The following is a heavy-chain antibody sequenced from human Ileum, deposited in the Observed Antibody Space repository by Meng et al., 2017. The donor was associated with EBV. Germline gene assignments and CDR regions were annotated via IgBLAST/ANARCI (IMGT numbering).Heavy chain of an antibody. J-gene: IGHJ4*02. CDR3: ASSDYYRSDY. D-gene: IGHD3-22*01. CDR1: GSYISRSDW. V-gene: IGHV4-4*02. Sequence: VPLQESGPGLVNASETLSLPWAVSGSYISRSDWWSWVRQPPGKGLEWIGETSHSESTNDSPSLKSRVTISLDKSKNQLSLKLNSVTAADTAVYYCASSDYYRSDYWGQGTLVTVSS. CDR2: TSHSEST.